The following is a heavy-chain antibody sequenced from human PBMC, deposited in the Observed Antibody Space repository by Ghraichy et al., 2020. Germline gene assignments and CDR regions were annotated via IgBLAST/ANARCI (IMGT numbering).Heavy chain of an antibody. CDR1: GFTFSSYE. CDR3: ARDRLIYEKQYYYYGMDV. Sequence: GESLNISCAASGFTFSSYEINWVRQTPGKGLEWVSYISSSGSTIYYADSVKGRFTISRDNAKNSLYLQMNSLSAEDTAVYYCARDRLIYEKQYYYYGMDVWGQGTTVTVSS. CDR2: ISSSGSTI. J-gene: IGHJ6*02. V-gene: IGHV3-48*03. D-gene: IGHD5/OR15-5a*01.